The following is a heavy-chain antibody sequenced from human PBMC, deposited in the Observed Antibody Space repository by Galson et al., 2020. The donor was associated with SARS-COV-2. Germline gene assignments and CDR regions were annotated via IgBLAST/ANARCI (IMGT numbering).Heavy chain of an antibody. CDR1: GFTFSNYV. CDR2: ISSDGSNS. J-gene: IGHJ4*02. V-gene: IGHV3-30*04. Sequence: GGSLRLSCAASGFTFSNYVMHWVRQAPGKGPEWVAVISSDGSNSFYADSLKGRFTISRDNSKSTLYLQMNSLRAEDTAVYYCARGGEWELPYYFDYWGQGTLFTGSS. CDR3: ARGGEWELPYYFDY. D-gene: IGHD1-26*01.